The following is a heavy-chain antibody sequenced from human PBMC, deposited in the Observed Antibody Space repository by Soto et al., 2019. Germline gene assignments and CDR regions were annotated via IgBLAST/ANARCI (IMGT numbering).Heavy chain of an antibody. CDR1: GFTVSNNY. Sequence: EVQLVESGGDLVQPGGSLRLSCAASGFTVSNNYMTWVRQAPGKGLEWVSVLYSTGVREYAASVKGRFIISRDNSQNTVDLTMNSLTVEDTAVYYCLRGGRGSQTVGYWGQGTLVTVSS. J-gene: IGHJ4*02. CDR2: LYSTGVR. D-gene: IGHD3-10*01. V-gene: IGHV3-66*01. CDR3: LRGGRGSQTVGY.